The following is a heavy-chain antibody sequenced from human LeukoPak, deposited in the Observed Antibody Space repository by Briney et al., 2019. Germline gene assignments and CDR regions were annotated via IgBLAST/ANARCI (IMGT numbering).Heavy chain of an antibody. D-gene: IGHD1-26*01. CDR1: GYSFTSYW. J-gene: IGHJ5*02. CDR3: ARHFLPQLPWFDP. V-gene: IGHV5-51*01. Sequence: GESLKISCKGSGYSFTSYWTGWVRQMPGKGLGWMGIIYPGDSDTRYSPSFQGQVTISADKSISTAYLQWSSLKASDTAMYYCARHFLPQLPWFDPWGQGTLVTVSS. CDR2: IYPGDSDT.